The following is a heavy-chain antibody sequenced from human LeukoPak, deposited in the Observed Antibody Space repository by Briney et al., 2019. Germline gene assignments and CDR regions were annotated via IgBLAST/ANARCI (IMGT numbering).Heavy chain of an antibody. J-gene: IGHJ6*03. CDR3: ANVPPYYMAV. Sequence: GGSLRLSCAASGFTFSSYGMSWVRQAPGKGLEWVSAISGSGGSTYYADSVKGRFTISRDNSKNTLYLQMNSLRADDSAVYYCANVPPYYMAVWDKGTTVTVSS. CDR2: ISGSGGST. CDR1: GFTFSSYG. V-gene: IGHV3-23*01.